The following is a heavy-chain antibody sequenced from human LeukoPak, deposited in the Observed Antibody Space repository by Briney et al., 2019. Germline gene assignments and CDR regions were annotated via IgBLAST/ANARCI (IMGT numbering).Heavy chain of an antibody. D-gene: IGHD3-3*01. CDR2: IYYSGST. CDR3: ARGRSLGWFDP. V-gene: IGHV4-39*07. CDR1: GGSISSSSYY. J-gene: IGHJ5*02. Sequence: SETLSLTCTVSGGSISSSSYYWGWIRQPPGKGLEWIGSIYYSGSTCYNPSLKSRVTISVDTSKNQFSLKLSSVTAADTAVYYCARGRSLGWFDPWGQGTLVTVSS.